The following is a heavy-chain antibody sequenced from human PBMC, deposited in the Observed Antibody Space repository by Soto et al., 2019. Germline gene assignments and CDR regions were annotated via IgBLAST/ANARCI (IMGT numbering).Heavy chain of an antibody. CDR2: ISTYNGDT. V-gene: IGHV1-18*01. CDR3: ARAGAAPYYSYGMDV. CDR1: GYTFSTSG. D-gene: IGHD2-15*01. J-gene: IGHJ6*02. Sequence: QVQLVQSGAEVRKPGASVKVSCKASGYTFSTSGMSWLRQAPGQGLEWMGGISTYNGDTNDAPKFQDRDTMTSDTATSTVYMGLRSLRSDDTAVYSGARAGAAPYYSYGMDVWGQGTRVTVSS.